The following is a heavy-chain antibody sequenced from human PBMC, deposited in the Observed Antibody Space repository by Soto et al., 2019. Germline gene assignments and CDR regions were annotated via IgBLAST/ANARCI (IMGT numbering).Heavy chain of an antibody. D-gene: IGHD3-9*01. J-gene: IGHJ5*02. CDR3: ARDVLGFDDILTGYYSSDNWFDP. CDR2: ISSSSSYI. CDR1: GFTFSSYS. V-gene: IGHV3-21*01. Sequence: GGSLRLSCAASGFTFSSYSMNWVRQAPGKGLEWVSSISSSSSYIYYADSVKGRFTISRDNAKNSLYLQMNSLRAEDTAVYYCARDVLGFDDILTGYYSSDNWFDPWGQGTLVTV.